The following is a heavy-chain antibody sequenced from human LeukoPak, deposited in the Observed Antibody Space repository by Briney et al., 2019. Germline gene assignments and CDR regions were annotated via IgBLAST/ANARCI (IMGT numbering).Heavy chain of an antibody. Sequence: GGSLRLSCAASGFTFSSYGMHWVRQAPGKGLEWVAVISYDGSNKYYADSVKGRFTISRDNSKNTLYLQMNSLRAEDTAVYYCAKDSNAGQDYGDAGGYWGQGTLVTVSS. V-gene: IGHV3-30*18. J-gene: IGHJ4*02. CDR2: ISYDGSNK. CDR1: GFTFSSYG. D-gene: IGHD4-17*01. CDR3: AKDSNAGQDYGDAGGY.